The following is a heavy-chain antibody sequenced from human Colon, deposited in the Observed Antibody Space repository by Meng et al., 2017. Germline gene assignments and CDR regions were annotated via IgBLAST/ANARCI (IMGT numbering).Heavy chain of an antibody. CDR1: GGPVSIGNYY. Sequence: QASGPGLVRPSETLSLTCTVSGGPVSIGNYYWSWVRQPPGKGLEWIASGSANFHPSLKSRVIMSVDTSKNQFSLRLTSVTAADTAVYYCARVPGIAVAGSGFGYFDLWGRGTLVTVSS. CDR2: GSA. D-gene: IGHD6-19*01. CDR3: ARVPGIAVAGSGFGYFDL. V-gene: IGHV4-61*01. J-gene: IGHJ2*01.